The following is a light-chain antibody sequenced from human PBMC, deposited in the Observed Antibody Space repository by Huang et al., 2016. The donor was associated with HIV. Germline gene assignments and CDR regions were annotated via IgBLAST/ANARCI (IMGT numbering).Light chain of an antibody. CDR3: QQSYSTPIT. J-gene: IGKJ5*01. CDR1: QSISSY. CDR2: AAS. V-gene: IGKV1-39*01. Sequence: DIQMTQSPSSLSASVGDRVTITCRASQSISSYLNWYQQKPGKALKLLIYAASSLQSGVPSRFSGSGSGTDFTLTISSLQPGDFATYYCQQSYSTPITFGQETRLEIK.